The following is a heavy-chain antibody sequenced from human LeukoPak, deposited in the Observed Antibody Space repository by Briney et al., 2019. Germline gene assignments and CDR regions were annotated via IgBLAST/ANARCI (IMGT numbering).Heavy chain of an antibody. CDR3: ARGQQWLEAFEH. CDR1: GYTFSDYY. CDR2: INPNSGVT. V-gene: IGHV1-2*02. Sequence: ASVTVSCKASGYTFSDYYLHWVRQAPGQGLEWMGWINPNSGVTNYAQKFHGRVTMTRDTSISAAYMEVSRLRSDDTAVYYCARGQQWLEAFEHWGQGTLVTVSS. D-gene: IGHD6-19*01. J-gene: IGHJ4*02.